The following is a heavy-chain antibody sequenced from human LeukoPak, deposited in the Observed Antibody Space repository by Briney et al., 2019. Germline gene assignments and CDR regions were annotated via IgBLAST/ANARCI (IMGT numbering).Heavy chain of an antibody. CDR2: IYYSGST. CDR3: ARNYSDFWSGYAHRFDP. J-gene: IGHJ5*02. Sequence: SETLSLTCTVSGGSISSYDWSWIRQPPGKGLEWIGYIYYSGSTNYNPSLKRRVTISVDTSKNQFSLKLSSVTAADTAVSYSARNYSDFWSGYAHRFDPWGPGTLVTVSS. V-gene: IGHV4-59*01. CDR1: GGSISSYD. D-gene: IGHD3-3*01.